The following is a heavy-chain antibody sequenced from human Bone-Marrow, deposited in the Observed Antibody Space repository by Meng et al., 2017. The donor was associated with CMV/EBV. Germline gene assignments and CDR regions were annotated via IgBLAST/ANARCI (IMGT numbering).Heavy chain of an antibody. J-gene: IGHJ5*02. V-gene: IGHV4-39*07. CDR2: IHYGVGT. Sequence: SETLSLTCTVSGGSVSRGGFYWSWIRQPPGKGLEWIGSIHYGVGTYQNPSLKSRVTISVDTSKNQFSLKVTSMTAADTAVYYCVSGYGWFDPWGQGTLVTVSS. D-gene: IGHD5-12*01. CDR3: VSGYGWFDP. CDR1: GGSVSRGGFY.